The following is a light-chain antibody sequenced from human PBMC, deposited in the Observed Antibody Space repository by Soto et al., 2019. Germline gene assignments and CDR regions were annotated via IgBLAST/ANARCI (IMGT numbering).Light chain of an antibody. CDR2: GAS. CDR1: QSVSSN. V-gene: IGKV3-15*01. J-gene: IGKJ2*01. Sequence: EIVMTQSPATLSVSPGERATLSCRASQSVSSNLAWYQQKPGQAPRLLIYGASTRATGIPARFSGSGSGTEFTLTISSLQSEDFAVYYCQQYNNWLMYTLGQGTKLESK. CDR3: QQYNNWLMYT.